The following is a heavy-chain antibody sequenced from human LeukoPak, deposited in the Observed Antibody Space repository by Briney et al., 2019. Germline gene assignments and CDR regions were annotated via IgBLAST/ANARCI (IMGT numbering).Heavy chain of an antibody. CDR2: ISVYNGNT. CDR1: GYTFTSYG. V-gene: IGHV1-18*01. J-gene: IGHJ3*02. CDR3: ARGLGRWLQLEAFDI. Sequence: ASVKVSCKASGYTFTSYGISWVRHAPGKGLEWMGWISVYNGNTNYAQKLQGRVTMTTDTSTSTAYMELRSLRSDDTAVYYCARGLGRWLQLEAFDIWGQGTMVTVSS. D-gene: IGHD5-24*01.